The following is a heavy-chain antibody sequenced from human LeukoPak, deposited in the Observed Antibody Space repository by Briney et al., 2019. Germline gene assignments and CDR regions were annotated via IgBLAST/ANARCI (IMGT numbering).Heavy chain of an antibody. CDR1: GFTFSNYA. D-gene: IGHD2-2*03. J-gene: IGHJ4*02. CDR3: VKEVTGYGYFDF. Sequence: GGSLRLSCVASGFTFSNYAMSWVRQAPGKGLEWIAALNGGRTFFQDSVRGRFTISRDNSKNTLYLQLNSLRGDDTAVYYCVKEVTGYGYFDFWGRGTLVTVSS. CDR2: LNGGRT. V-gene: IGHV3-23*01.